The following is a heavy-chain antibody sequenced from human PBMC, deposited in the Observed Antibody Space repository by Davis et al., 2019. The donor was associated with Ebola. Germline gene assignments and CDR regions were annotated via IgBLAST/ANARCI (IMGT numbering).Heavy chain of an antibody. CDR3: ASSPTALGGTVIAAAGTGYYYYGMDV. J-gene: IGHJ6*02. CDR1: GGTFSSYA. D-gene: IGHD6-13*01. Sequence: ASVKVSCKASGGTFSSYAISWVRQAPGQGLEWMGGIIPIFGTANYAQKFQGRVTITADESTSTAYMELSSLRSEDTAVYYCASSPTALGGTVIAAAGTGYYYYGMDVWGQGTTVTVPS. V-gene: IGHV1-69*13. CDR2: IIPIFGTA.